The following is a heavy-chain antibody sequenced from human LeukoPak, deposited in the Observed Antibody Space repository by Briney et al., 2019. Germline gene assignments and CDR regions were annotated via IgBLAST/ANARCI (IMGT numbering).Heavy chain of an antibody. V-gene: IGHV1-69*13. D-gene: IGHD2-15*01. Sequence: ASVKVSCKASGGTFSSYAISWVRQAPGQGLEWMEGIIPIFGTANYAQKFQGRVTITADESTSTAYMELSSLRSEDTAVYYCARVGFSFGSPFDYWGQGTLVTVSS. CDR3: ARVGFSFGSPFDY. CDR1: GGTFSSYA. J-gene: IGHJ4*02. CDR2: IIPIFGTA.